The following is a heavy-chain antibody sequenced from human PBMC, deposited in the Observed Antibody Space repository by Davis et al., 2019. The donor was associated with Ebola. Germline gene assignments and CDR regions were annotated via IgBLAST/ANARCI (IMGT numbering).Heavy chain of an antibody. Sequence: GESLKISCAASGFIFSSYVMSWVRQAPGRGLEWVSILGTSADTYYADSVKGRFTISRDNSKNTLYLQMNGLRVEDTAIYYCAKDTSNIWFDIWGQGTMVTVSS. D-gene: IGHD1-26*01. J-gene: IGHJ3*02. CDR2: ILGTSADT. CDR3: AKDTSNIWFDI. V-gene: IGHV3-23*01. CDR1: GFIFSSYV.